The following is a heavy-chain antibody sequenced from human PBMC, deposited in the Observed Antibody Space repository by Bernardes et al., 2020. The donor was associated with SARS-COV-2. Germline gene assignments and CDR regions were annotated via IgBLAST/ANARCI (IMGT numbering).Heavy chain of an antibody. V-gene: IGHV3-15*01. CDR3: TKRYFDWLSYYRDAFDI. CDR2: IKSKTDGGTT. CDR1: GFTFSNAW. J-gene: IGHJ3*02. Sequence: GGSLRLSCAASGFTFSNAWMSWVRQAPGKGLEWVGRIKSKTDGGTTDYAAPVKGRFTISRDDSKNTLYLQMNSLKTEDTAVYYCTKRYFDWLSYYRDAFDIWGQGTMVTVSS. D-gene: IGHD3-9*01.